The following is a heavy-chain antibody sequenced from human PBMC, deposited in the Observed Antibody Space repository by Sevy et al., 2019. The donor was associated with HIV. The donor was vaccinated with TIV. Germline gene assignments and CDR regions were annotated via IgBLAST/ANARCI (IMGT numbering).Heavy chain of an antibody. CDR1: GFTFSRYW. CDR3: ARAEQVTMLVVFGGLYFDS. Sequence: GGSLRRSCAASGFTFSRYWMTWVRQAPGKGLEWVANIKQDESEKYYVDSVKGRFTISRDNAKNSLYLQMNSLRADDTAVYYCARAEQVTMLVVFGGLYFDSWGQGTLVTVSS. V-gene: IGHV3-7*01. D-gene: IGHD3-22*01. J-gene: IGHJ4*02. CDR2: IKQDESEK.